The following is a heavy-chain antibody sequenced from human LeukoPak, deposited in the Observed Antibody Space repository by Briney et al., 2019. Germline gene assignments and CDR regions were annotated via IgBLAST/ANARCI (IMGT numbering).Heavy chain of an antibody. CDR1: GGSFSGYY. V-gene: IGHV4-34*01. J-gene: IGHJ4*02. CDR2: INHSGST. Sequence: SETLSLTCAVYGGSFSGYYWSWIRQPPGKGLEWIGEINHSGSTNYNPSFKSRVTISVDTSKNQFSLKLSSVTAADTAVYYCARGRWLHPYDYWGQGTLVTVSS. D-gene: IGHD5-24*01. CDR3: ARGRWLHPYDY.